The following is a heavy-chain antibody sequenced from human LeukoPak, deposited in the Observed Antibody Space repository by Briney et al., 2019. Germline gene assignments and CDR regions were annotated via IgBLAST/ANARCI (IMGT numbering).Heavy chain of an antibody. Sequence: GGSLRLSCAASGFTFDDYAMHWVRQAPGKGLEWVSGISWNSGSIGYADSVKGRFTISRDNAKNSLYLQMNSLRAEDTAVYYCARARSGSYYYDSSGYFDYWGQGTLVTVSS. D-gene: IGHD3-22*01. J-gene: IGHJ4*02. CDR3: ARARSGSYYYDSSGYFDY. CDR1: GFTFDDYA. V-gene: IGHV3-9*01. CDR2: ISWNSGSI.